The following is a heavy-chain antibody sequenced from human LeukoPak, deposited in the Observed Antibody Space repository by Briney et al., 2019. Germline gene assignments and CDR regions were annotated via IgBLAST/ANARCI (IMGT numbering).Heavy chain of an antibody. Sequence: GGSLRLSCAASGFTFSSYSMNWVRQAPGKGLEWVSYISSSSSTIYYADSVKGRFTISRDNAKISLYLQMNSLRAEDTAVYYCARGGHMVRGPGTLGYGGQGTLVTVSA. CDR3: ARGGHMVRGPGTLGY. V-gene: IGHV3-48*04. D-gene: IGHD3-10*01. CDR2: ISSSSSTI. CDR1: GFTFSSYS. J-gene: IGHJ4*02.